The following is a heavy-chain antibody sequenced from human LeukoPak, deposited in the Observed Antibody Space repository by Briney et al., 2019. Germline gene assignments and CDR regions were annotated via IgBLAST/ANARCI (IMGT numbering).Heavy chain of an antibody. V-gene: IGHV3-74*01. CDR2: INTDGSST. D-gene: IGHD3-3*01. CDR3: AREGYDFWSGYYSNYYYYYMDV. J-gene: IGHJ6*03. CDR1: GFTFSSYA. Sequence: PGGSLRLSCAASGFTFSSYAMHWVRQAPGKGLVWVSRINTDGSSTSYADSVKGRFTISRDNAKNTLYLQMNSLRAEDTAVYYCAREGYDFWSGYYSNYYYYYMDVWGKGTTVTVSS.